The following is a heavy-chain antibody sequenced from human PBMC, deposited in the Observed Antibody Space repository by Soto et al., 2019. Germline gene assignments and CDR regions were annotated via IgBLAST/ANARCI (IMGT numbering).Heavy chain of an antibody. D-gene: IGHD2-21*02. J-gene: IGHJ4*02. V-gene: IGHV3-74*01. Sequence: EVQLVESGGGLVQPGGSLRLSCVASGFTFDYYWMHWVRQAPGEGLMWVSRLQTDGSHPDYADSVKGRFTISRDNANTTLCLQMNNWRGEDTAVYCGARGGDPDYWGQGTLVTVSS. CDR3: ARGGDPDY. CDR2: LQTDGSHP. CDR1: GFTFDYYW.